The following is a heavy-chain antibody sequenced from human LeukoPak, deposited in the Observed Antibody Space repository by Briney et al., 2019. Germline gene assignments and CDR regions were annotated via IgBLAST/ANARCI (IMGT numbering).Heavy chain of an antibody. V-gene: IGHV1-8*03. CDR3: ARGLGLHRRGFYYYYMDV. J-gene: IGHJ6*03. CDR1: GYTFTSYD. D-gene: IGHD5-24*01. CDR2: MNPNSGNT. Sequence: ASVKVSCKASGYTFTSYDINWVRQATGQGLEWMGWMNPNSGNTGYAQKFQGRVTITRNTSISTAYMELSSLRSEDTAVYYCARGLGLHRRGFYYYYMDVWGKGTTVTVSS.